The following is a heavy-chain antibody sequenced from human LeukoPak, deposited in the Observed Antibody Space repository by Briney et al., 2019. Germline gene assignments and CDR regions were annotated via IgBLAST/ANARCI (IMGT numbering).Heavy chain of an antibody. J-gene: IGHJ4*02. V-gene: IGHV3-30*04. CDR3: AKDLNDVHSSWYMGPFDY. CDR2: ISYDGSNK. CDR1: GFTFSSYA. D-gene: IGHD6-13*01. Sequence: GGSLRLSCAASGFTFSSYAMHWVRQAPGKGLEWVAVISYDGSNKYYADSVKGRFTISRDNSKNTLYLQMNSLRAEDTAVYYCAKDLNDVHSSWYMGPFDYWGQGTLVTVSS.